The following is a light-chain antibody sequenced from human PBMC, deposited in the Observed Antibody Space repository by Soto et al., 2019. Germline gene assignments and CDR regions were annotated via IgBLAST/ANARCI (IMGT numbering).Light chain of an antibody. CDR2: DVS. CDR1: SSDIGGYNS. CDR3: SSNTRTSTVA. V-gene: IGLV2-14*03. J-gene: IGLJ2*01. Sequence: QSVLTQPASVSGSPGQSITISCTGTSSDIGGYNSVSWYQQHPGKAPKLMIYDVSYRPSGVSNRFSGSKSGNTASLTISGLQAEDEADYYCSSNTRTSTVAFGGGTKLTVL.